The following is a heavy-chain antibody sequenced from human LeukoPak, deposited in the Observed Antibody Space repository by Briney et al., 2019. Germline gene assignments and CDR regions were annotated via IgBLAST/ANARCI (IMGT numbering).Heavy chain of an antibody. CDR2: IIPILGIA. CDR1: GGTFSSYA. J-gene: IGHJ4*02. D-gene: IGHD3-22*01. Sequence: SVKVSCKASGGTFSSYAISWVRQAPGQGLEWMGRIIPILGIANYAQKFQGRVTITADKSTSTAYMELSSLRSEDTAVYYCARDPNTNYYSNNFDYWGQGTLVTVSS. CDR3: ARDPNTNYYSNNFDY. V-gene: IGHV1-69*04.